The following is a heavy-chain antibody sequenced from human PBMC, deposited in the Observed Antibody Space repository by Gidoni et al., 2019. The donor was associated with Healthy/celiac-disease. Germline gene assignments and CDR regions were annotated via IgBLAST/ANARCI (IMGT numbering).Heavy chain of an antibody. CDR1: GFTCDDYA. Sequence: EVQLVESGGGLVQPGRSLRLSCAASGFTCDDYAMHWVRQAPGKGLEWVSGISWNSGSIGYADSVKGRFTISRDNAKNSLYLQMNSLRAEDTALYYCAKDITYYYDSSGYAIDYWGQGTLVTVSS. J-gene: IGHJ4*02. CDR2: ISWNSGSI. D-gene: IGHD3-22*01. V-gene: IGHV3-9*01. CDR3: AKDITYYYDSSGYAIDY.